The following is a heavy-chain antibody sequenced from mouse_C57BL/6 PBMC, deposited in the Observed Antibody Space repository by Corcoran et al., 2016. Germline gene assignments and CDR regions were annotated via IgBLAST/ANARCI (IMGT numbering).Heavy chain of an antibody. CDR2: INPNNGGT. V-gene: IGHV1-26*01. Sequence: EVQLQQSGPELVKPGASVKISCKASGYTFTDYYMNWVKQSHGKSLEWIGDINPNNGGTSYNQKFKGKATLTVDKSSSTAYMELRSLTSEDSAVYYCAEYYYGSTSWFAYWGQGTLVTVSA. J-gene: IGHJ3*01. D-gene: IGHD1-1*01. CDR1: GYTFTDYY. CDR3: AEYYYGSTSWFAY.